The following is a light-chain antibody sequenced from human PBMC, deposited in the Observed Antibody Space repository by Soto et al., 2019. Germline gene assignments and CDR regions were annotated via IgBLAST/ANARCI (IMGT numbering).Light chain of an antibody. CDR2: EGS. J-gene: IGLJ1*01. CDR1: SSDVGSYNL. Sequence: QSALTQPPSVSGSPGQSITISCTGTSSDVGSYNLVSWYQQHPGKAPKLMIYEGSKRPSGGSNRFSGSKSGNTASLTISGLQAEDEADYYCCSYAGSSTLYVFGTGTKLTVL. V-gene: IGLV2-23*01. CDR3: CSYAGSSTLYV.